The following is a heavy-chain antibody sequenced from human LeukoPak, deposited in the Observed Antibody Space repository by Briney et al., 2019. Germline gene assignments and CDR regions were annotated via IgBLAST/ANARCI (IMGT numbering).Heavy chain of an antibody. CDR2: ISSGGDNI. J-gene: IGHJ4*02. CDR1: GFTFSDYY. D-gene: IGHD3-22*01. CDR3: AGNYIRK. V-gene: IGHV3-11*01. Sequence: GSLRLSCAASGFTFSDYYMSWIRQAPGKGLEWISYISSGGDNIKYADSVRGLFTISRDNTQKSLYLQMNSLSDEDTAVYYCAGNYIRKWGQGTLVTVSP.